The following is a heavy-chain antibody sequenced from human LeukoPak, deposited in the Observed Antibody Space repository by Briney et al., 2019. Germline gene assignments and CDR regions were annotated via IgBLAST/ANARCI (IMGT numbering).Heavy chain of an antibody. V-gene: IGHV3-43*01. Sequence: PGGSLRLSCAASGFIFEDYTMHWVRQVPGKTLEWVSLVNWHGTTYYADSLKGRFTISRDNAKNTLYLQMNSLRAEDTAIYYCARELPREVTLDYWGQGTLVTVSS. CDR2: VNWHGTT. J-gene: IGHJ4*02. CDR3: ARELPREVTLDY. D-gene: IGHD2-21*02. CDR1: GFIFEDYT.